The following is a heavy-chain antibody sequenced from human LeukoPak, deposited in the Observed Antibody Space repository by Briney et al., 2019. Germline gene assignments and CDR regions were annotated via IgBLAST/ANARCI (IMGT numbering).Heavy chain of an antibody. CDR2: TSSSSSYI. CDR3: ARDARCCSSTSCYQNACGMDV. CDR1: GFTFSSYS. J-gene: IGHJ6*02. D-gene: IGHD2-2*01. Sequence: GGSLRLSCAASGFTFSSYSMNWVRQAPGKGLEWVSSTSSSSSYIYYADSVKGRFTISRDNAKNSLYLQMNSLRAEDTAVYYCARDARCCSSTSCYQNACGMDVWGQGTTVTVSS. V-gene: IGHV3-21*01.